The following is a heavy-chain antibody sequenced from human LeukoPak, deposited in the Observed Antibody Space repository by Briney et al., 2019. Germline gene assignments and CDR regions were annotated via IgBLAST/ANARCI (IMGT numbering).Heavy chain of an antibody. CDR1: GFTFSSYG. CDR2: IWYDGSNK. V-gene: IGHV3-33*01. J-gene: IGHJ4*02. D-gene: IGHD1-26*01. CDR3: ASNSFSGSYSI. Sequence: GGSLRLSCAASGFTFSSYGMHWVRQAPGKGLEWVAVIWYDGSNKYYADSVKGRFTISRDNSKNTLYLQMNSLRAEDTAVYYCASNSFSGSYSIWGQGTLVTVSS.